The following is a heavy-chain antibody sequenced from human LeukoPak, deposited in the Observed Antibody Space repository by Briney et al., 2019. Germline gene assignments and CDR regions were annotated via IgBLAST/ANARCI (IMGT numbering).Heavy chain of an antibody. Sequence: ASVKVSCKASGYTFTGYYMHWVRQAPGQGLEWMGIINPSGGSTSYAQKFQGRVTMTRDTSTSTVYMELSSLRSGDTAVYYCARDINAAAGPIDYWGQGTLVTVSS. CDR1: GYTFTGYY. J-gene: IGHJ4*02. D-gene: IGHD6-13*01. CDR2: INPSGGST. CDR3: ARDINAAAGPIDY. V-gene: IGHV1-46*01.